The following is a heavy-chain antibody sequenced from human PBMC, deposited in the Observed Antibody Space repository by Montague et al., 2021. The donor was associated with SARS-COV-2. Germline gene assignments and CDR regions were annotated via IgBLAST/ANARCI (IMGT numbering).Heavy chain of an antibody. J-gene: IGHJ5*02. Sequence: SETLSLTCSVSGVSVSSNNYYWTWIRRPPGKGLEWIGYIYFNGNTILXPSLEGRVTTSIDTSKNHFSLRLTSVTPADTAVYYCAREVVGVKTNWLDTWGRGTLVTVSS. D-gene: IGHD3-16*01. V-gene: IGHV4-61*03. CDR2: IYFNGNT. CDR1: GVSVSSNNYY. CDR3: AREVVGVKTNWLDT.